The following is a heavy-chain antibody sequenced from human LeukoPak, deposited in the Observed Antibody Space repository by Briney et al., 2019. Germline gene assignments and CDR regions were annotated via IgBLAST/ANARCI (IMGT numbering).Heavy chain of an antibody. V-gene: IGHV3-15*01. J-gene: IGHJ4*02. Sequence: GGSLRLSCAASGFTFSNAWMSWVRQAPGKGLEWVGRIKSKTDGGTTDYAAPVKGRFTISRDDSKNTLYLQMNSLKTEDTAVYYCPTAGIPVAGPYFDYWGQGTLVTVSS. CDR2: IKSKTDGGTT. D-gene: IGHD6-19*01. CDR1: GFTFSNAW. CDR3: PTAGIPVAGPYFDY.